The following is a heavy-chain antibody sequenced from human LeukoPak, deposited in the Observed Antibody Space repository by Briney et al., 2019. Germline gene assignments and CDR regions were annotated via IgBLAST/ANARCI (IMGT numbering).Heavy chain of an antibody. CDR3: ARTLYDVLSGFDF. V-gene: IGHV1-46*01. CDR1: GYTFTTHY. Sequence: GASVKLSCKASGYTFTTHYLHWVRQAPGQGLRWMAMFNPVGRPRYAQKFQGRVTMTRDRSTDTVTMELSSLTSDDTAVYYCARTLYDVLSGFDFWGQGTLVTVSA. J-gene: IGHJ4*01. CDR2: FNPVGRP. D-gene: IGHD3-3*01.